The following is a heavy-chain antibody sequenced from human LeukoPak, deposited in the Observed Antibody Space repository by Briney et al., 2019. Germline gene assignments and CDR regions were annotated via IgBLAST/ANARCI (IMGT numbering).Heavy chain of an antibody. CDR1: GFTFSRHW. Sequence: GGSLRLSCTVSGFTFSRHWMSWVRQAPGKGLEWVANINPDGNDKQYLDSMKGRFTISRDNAKNSLYLQMNSLRAEDTAVYYCIPANRGPSPLSDYWGQGTLVTVSS. V-gene: IGHV3-7*01. J-gene: IGHJ4*02. CDR3: IPANRGPSPLSDY. D-gene: IGHD2/OR15-2a*01. CDR2: INPDGNDK.